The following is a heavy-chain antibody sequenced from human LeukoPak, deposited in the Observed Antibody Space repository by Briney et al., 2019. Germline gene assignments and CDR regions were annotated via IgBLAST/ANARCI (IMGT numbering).Heavy chain of an antibody. Sequence: GASVKVSCKASGYTFTSYGISWVRQAPGQGLEWMGWISAYNGNTNYAQKLQGRVTMTTDTSTSTAYMELRSLRSDDTAVCYCARDAEQWLVPSKNWFDPWGQGTLVTVSS. V-gene: IGHV1-18*01. CDR1: GYTFTSYG. CDR3: ARDAEQWLVPSKNWFDP. CDR2: ISAYNGNT. D-gene: IGHD6-19*01. J-gene: IGHJ5*02.